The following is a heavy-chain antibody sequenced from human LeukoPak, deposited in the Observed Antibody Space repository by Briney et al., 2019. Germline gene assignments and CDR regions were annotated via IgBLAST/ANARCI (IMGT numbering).Heavy chain of an antibody. CDR3: AGHHPRNTVDF. CDR2: INHSGST. J-gene: IGHJ4*02. CDR1: GGSFSGYF. V-gene: IGHV4-34*01. Sequence: SETLSLTCAVYGGSFSGYFWSWIRQPPGKGLEWIGEINHSGSTNYNPSLKSRVTISVDTSKNQFSLKLSSVTAADTAVYYCAGHHPRNTVDFWGQGTLVTVSS. D-gene: IGHD2/OR15-2a*01.